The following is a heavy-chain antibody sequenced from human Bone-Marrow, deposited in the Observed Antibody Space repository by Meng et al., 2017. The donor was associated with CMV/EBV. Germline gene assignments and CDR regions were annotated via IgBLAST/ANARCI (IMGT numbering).Heavy chain of an antibody. CDR3: AREGDTARDFDY. V-gene: IGHV4-39*07. J-gene: IGHJ4*02. D-gene: IGHD3-16*01. CDR2: IYYSGST. CDR1: GGSISSSSYY. Sequence: SETLSLTCTVSGGSISSSSYYWGWIRQPPGKGLEWIGSIYYSGSTYYNPSLKSRVTISVDTSKNQFSLKLSSVTAADTAVFYCAREGDTARDFDYWGQGTLVTVSS.